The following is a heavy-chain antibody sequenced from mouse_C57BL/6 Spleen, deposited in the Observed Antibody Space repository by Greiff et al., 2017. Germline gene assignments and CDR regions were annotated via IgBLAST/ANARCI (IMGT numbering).Heavy chain of an antibody. CDR2: IRNKANGYTT. CDR1: GFTFTDYY. J-gene: IGHJ4*01. CDR3: ARYYYGSSPSYAMDY. V-gene: IGHV7-3*01. Sequence: EVKVEESGGGLVQPGGSLSLSCAASGFTFTDYYMSWVRQPPGKALEWLGFIRNKANGYTTEYSASVKGRFTISIDNSQSILYLQMNALRAEDSATYYCARYYYGSSPSYAMDYWGQGTSVTVSS. D-gene: IGHD1-1*01.